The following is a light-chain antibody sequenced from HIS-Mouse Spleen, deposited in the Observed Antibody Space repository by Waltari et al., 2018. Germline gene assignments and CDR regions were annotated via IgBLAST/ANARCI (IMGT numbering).Light chain of an antibody. V-gene: IGLV1-47*01. CDR1: SSNIGSNY. Sequence: QSVLTQPPSASGTPGQRVTISCSGSSSNIGSNYVYWYQQLPGTAPKLLTYRNNRRPSGVPDRFSGSKSGTSASLAISGLRSEDEADYYWAAWDDSLSGPVFGGGTKLTVL. J-gene: IGLJ3*02. CDR2: RNN. CDR3: AAWDDSLSGPV.